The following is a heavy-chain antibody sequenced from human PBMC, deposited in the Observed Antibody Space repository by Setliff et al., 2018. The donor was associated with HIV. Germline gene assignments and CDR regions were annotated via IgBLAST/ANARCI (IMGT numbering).Heavy chain of an antibody. D-gene: IGHD3-22*01. V-gene: IGHV3-48*01. J-gene: IGHJ6*03. Sequence: GESLKISCAASGVTFSSYSMNWVRQAPGKGLEWLSYISRNSGTIYYAGSVKGRFTISRDNAENSLFLQMNSLRAEDTAVYYCARVQYFNSGGYWATIRHYYYMDVWGKGTAVTVSS. CDR3: ARVQYFNSGGYWATIRHYYYMDV. CDR2: ISRNSGTI. CDR1: GVTFSSYS.